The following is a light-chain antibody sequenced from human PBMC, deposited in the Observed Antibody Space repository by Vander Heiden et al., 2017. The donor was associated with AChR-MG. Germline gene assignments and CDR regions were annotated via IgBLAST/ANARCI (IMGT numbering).Light chain of an antibody. CDR2: AAS. Sequence: DIQMTHSPSSLSASVGDRVTITCRARQSISSYLNWYQQKPGKAPKRLIYAASSLQSGVPSRFSGSGSGTDFTLTISSLQPEDFATYYCQQSYSTLWTFGQGTKVEIK. CDR3: QQSYSTLWT. CDR1: QSISSY. V-gene: IGKV1-39*01. J-gene: IGKJ1*01.